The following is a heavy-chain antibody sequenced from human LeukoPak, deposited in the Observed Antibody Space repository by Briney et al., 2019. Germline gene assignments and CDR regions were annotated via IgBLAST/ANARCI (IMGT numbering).Heavy chain of an antibody. CDR2: IYYSGST. V-gene: IGHV4-59*01. J-gene: IGHJ5*02. D-gene: IGHD6-13*01. CDR3: ARVVAAAAWLDP. Sequence: SETLSLTCTVSGASITTYNWPWIRQPPGKGLEWIGYIYYSGSTKYNPSLKSRVTISVDTSKKQFSLKVSSVTAADTALYYCARVVAAAAWLDPWGQGILVTVSP. CDR1: GASITTYN.